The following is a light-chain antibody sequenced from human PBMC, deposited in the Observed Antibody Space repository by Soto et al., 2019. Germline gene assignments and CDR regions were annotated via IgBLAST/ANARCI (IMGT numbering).Light chain of an antibody. V-gene: IGKV1-39*01. Sequence: DIQVTQSPSSLSASVGDRVTITCRASQSIGKHLNWYQQKPGKAPKFLIYAASNLQSGVPSRFSGSGSGTDFTLTVNSLQPEDFAIYYCQQFNSYPITFGQGTRLEIK. CDR1: QSIGKH. CDR2: AAS. J-gene: IGKJ5*01. CDR3: QQFNSYPIT.